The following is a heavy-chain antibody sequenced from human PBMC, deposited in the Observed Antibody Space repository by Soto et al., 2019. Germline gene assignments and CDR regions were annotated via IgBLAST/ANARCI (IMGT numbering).Heavy chain of an antibody. CDR1: GFTFSSYS. J-gene: IGHJ6*02. CDR2: IGTRSDI. CDR3: AREETAWPLAYGLDV. D-gene: IGHD2-21*02. Sequence: GGSLRLSCAASGFTFSSYSMHWVRQAPGKGLEWVSSIGTRSDIYYADSVKGRFTISRDNAKNSLSLQMNSMAAEDTAVYYCAREETAWPLAYGLDVWGQGTTVTVSS. V-gene: IGHV3-21*01.